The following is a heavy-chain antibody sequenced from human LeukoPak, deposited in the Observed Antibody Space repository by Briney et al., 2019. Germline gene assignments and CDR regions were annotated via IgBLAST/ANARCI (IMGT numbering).Heavy chain of an antibody. CDR3: ARLMVRGADYYFDY. D-gene: IGHD3-10*01. CDR1: GFTFSIYS. V-gene: IGHV3-21*01. Sequence: GGSLRLSCAASGFTFSIYSMNWVRQAPGKGLEWVSSISSSSSYIYYADSVKGRFTISRENAKNSLYLQMNSLRAEDTAVYYCARLMVRGADYYFDYWGQGTLVTVSS. CDR2: ISSSSSYI. J-gene: IGHJ4*02.